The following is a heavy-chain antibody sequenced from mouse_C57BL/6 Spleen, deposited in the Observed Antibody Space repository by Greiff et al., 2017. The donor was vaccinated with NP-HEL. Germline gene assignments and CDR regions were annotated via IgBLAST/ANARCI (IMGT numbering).Heavy chain of an antibody. V-gene: IGHV6-3*01. CDR1: GFTFSNYW. J-gene: IGHJ2*01. CDR2: IRLKSDNYAT. Sequence: EVKLMESGGGLVQPGGSMKLSCVASGFTFSNYWMNWVRQSPEKGLEWVAQIRLKSDNYATHYAESVKGRFTISRDDSKSSVYLQMNNLRAEDTGIYYCTKLGREGYFDYWGQGTTLTVSS. D-gene: IGHD4-1*01. CDR3: TKLGREGYFDY.